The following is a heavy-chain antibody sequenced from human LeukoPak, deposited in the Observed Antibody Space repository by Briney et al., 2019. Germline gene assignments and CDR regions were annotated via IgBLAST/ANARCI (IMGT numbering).Heavy chain of an antibody. Sequence: GGSLRLSCAASGFTFSTYWMHWVRQAPGRGLVWVSRINSDGSNTSYADSVKGRFTISRDNAKNTLYLQMNSLRAEDTAVYYCATLYSSGSPFSDWGQGTLVTVSS. D-gene: IGHD6-19*01. CDR1: GFTFSTYW. J-gene: IGHJ4*02. V-gene: IGHV3-74*01. CDR2: INSDGSNT. CDR3: ATLYSSGSPFSD.